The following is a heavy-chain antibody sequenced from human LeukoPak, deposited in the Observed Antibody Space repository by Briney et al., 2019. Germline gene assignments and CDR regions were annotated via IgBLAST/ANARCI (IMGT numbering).Heavy chain of an antibody. D-gene: IGHD1/OR15-1a*01. CDR1: GFTFTTYA. CDR2: IANSGGST. V-gene: IGHV3-23*01. J-gene: IGHJ4*02. CDR3: AKSHSVEQRGYFDY. Sequence: PGGSLRLSCAASGFTFTTYAMSWVRQAPGEGLEWVSTIANSGGSTYYADSVKGRFTISRDDSKNTLYLQMNSLRAEDMAVYYCAKSHSVEQRGYFDYWGQGTLVTVSS.